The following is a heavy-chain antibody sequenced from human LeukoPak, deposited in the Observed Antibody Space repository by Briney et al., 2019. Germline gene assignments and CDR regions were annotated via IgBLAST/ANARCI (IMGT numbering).Heavy chain of an antibody. V-gene: IGHV3-9*01. CDR2: ISWNSGSI. CDR1: GFTFDDYA. J-gene: IGHJ4*02. CDR3: AKDLGSGSYYGPYFDY. D-gene: IGHD3-10*01. Sequence: GRSLRHSCAASGFTFDDYAMHWVRQAPGRGLEWVSGISWNSGSIGYADSVKGRFTISRDNSKNTLYLQMNSLRAEDTAVYYCAKDLGSGSYYGPYFDYWGQGTLVTVSS.